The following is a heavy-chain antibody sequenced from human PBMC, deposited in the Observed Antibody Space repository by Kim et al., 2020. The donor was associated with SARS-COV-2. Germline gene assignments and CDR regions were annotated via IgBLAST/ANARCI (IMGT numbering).Heavy chain of an antibody. J-gene: IGHJ4*02. CDR1: GFTFSSYG. CDR2: ISYDGSNK. CDR3: AKGPYDILWAYYFDY. Sequence: GGSLRLSCAASGFTFSSYGMHWVRQAPGKGLEWVAVISYDGSNKYYADSVKGRFTISRDNSKNTLYLQMNSLRAEDTAVYYCAKGPYDILWAYYFDYWGQGTLVTVSS. D-gene: IGHD3-9*01. V-gene: IGHV3-30*18.